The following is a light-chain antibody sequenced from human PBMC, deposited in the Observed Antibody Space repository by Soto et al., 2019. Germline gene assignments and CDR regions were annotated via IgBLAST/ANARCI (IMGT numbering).Light chain of an antibody. CDR2: WAS. Sequence: DLVMTQSPDSLAVPLGERATINCKSSQTVLLSSNNKNYLGWYQQKPGQAPKLLIYWASTRESGVPDRFSGSGSGTDFTLTISSLQAEDVAVYYCQQYYSTPKTFGQGTKLEIK. CDR3: QQYYSTPKT. J-gene: IGKJ2*01. V-gene: IGKV4-1*01. CDR1: QTVLLSSNNKNY.